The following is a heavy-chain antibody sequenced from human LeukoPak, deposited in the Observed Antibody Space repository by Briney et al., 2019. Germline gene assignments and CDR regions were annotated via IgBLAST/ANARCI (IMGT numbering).Heavy chain of an antibody. D-gene: IGHD3-9*01. CDR3: ARDWAGYDILTGYYPQTYGMDV. CDR2: INPSGGST. V-gene: IGHV1-46*01. CDR1: GYTFTSYY. J-gene: IGHJ6*02. Sequence: ASVKVSCKASGYTFTSYYMHWVRQAPGQGLEWRGIINPSGGSTSYAQKFQGRVTMTRDTSTSTVYMELSSLRSEDTAVYYCARDWAGYDILTGYYPQTYGMDVWGQGTTVTVSS.